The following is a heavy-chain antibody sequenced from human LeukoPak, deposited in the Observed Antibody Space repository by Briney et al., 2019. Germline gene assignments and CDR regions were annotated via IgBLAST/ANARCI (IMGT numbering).Heavy chain of an antibody. Sequence: ASVKVYCKASGYTFTGYYMHWVRQAPGQGLEWMGWINPNSGGTNYAQKFQGRVTMTRDTSISTAYMELSRLRSDDTAVYYCARDLQSSSGYYYVVGYWGQGTLVTVSS. J-gene: IGHJ4*02. CDR1: GYTFTGYY. V-gene: IGHV1-2*02. CDR3: ARDLQSSSGYYYVVGY. D-gene: IGHD3-22*01. CDR2: INPNSGGT.